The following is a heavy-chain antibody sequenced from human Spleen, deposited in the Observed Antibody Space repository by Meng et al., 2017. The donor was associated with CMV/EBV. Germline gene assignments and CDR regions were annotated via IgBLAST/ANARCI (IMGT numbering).Heavy chain of an antibody. J-gene: IGHJ5*02. Sequence: ASVKVSCKASGYTFADYYMQWVRQVPGQGLEWMGWINPNSGGTNYAQKFRGRVTMTRDTSISTAYMELTSLRSDDTAVYYCARGGLGVVLMVSPIRNWFDPWGQGTLVTVSS. D-gene: IGHD2-8*01. CDR3: ARGGLGVVLMVSPIRNWFDP. V-gene: IGHV1-2*02. CDR1: GYTFADYY. CDR2: INPNSGGT.